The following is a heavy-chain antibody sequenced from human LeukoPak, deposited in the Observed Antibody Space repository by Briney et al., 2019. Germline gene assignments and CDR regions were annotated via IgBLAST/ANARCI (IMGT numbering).Heavy chain of an antibody. V-gene: IGHV4-34*01. CDR2: INHSGST. CDR1: GGSFSGYY. D-gene: IGHD3-10*01. CDR3: GRGRGPRNWFGP. J-gene: IGHJ5*02. Sequence: SETLSLTCAVYGGSFSGYYWSWIRQPPGKGLEWIGEINHSGSTNYNPSPKSRVSISVGPSKDQFSVKLSSVAAADTGVYYCGRGRGPRNWFGPWGQGTLVTVSS.